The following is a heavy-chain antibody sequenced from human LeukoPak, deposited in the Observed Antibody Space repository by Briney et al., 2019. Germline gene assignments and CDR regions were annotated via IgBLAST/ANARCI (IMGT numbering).Heavy chain of an antibody. CDR1: GFSHSIYT. J-gene: IGHJ3*02. Sequence: PGGSLTLSCAASGFSHSIYTMTWVRQAPGKGLQWVSSITSSGNSIYYADSLEGRFTISRDNAKNSLFLQMRSLRAEDTAVYYCARELEGFDIWGQGTVVTVSS. CDR2: ITSSGNSI. CDR3: ARELEGFDI. V-gene: IGHV3-21*01.